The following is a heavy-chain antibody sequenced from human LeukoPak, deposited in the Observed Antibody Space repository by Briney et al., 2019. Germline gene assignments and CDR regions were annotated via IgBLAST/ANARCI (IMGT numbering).Heavy chain of an antibody. Sequence: GGSLGLSCAASGFTFNDYAMYWVRQSPGRGLEWVALIRDDGSDTYHADSVKGRFTISRDNSKNTVFLRMNSLRGEDSAIYYCAKSDGHGTGYGFHIWGQGTMVTVSS. CDR3: AKSDGHGTGYGFHI. V-gene: IGHV3-30*02. D-gene: IGHD6-19*01. CDR1: GFTFNDYA. CDR2: IRDDGSDT. J-gene: IGHJ3*02.